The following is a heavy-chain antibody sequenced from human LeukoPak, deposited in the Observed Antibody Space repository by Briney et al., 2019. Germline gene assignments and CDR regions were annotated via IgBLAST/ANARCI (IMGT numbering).Heavy chain of an antibody. CDR2: ISHSGST. D-gene: IGHD3-16*02. CDR3: AKEGSFSRSFDY. V-gene: IGHV4-38-2*02. CDR1: GYSISGVYY. Sequence: SETLSLTCTVSGYSISGVYYWGWIRQPPGKGLEWIGSISHSGSTYYNPSLKNRVTISIDTSKNLFSLKLSSVTAADTAVYYCAKEGSFSRSFDYWGQGALVTVSS. J-gene: IGHJ4*02.